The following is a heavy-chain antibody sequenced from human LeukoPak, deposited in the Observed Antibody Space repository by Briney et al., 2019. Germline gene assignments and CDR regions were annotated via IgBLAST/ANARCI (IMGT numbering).Heavy chain of an antibody. Sequence: SVKVSCKASGGTFSSYAINWVRQAPGQGLEWMGGIIPIFGTANYAQKFQGRVTITADESTSTAYMELSRLRSDDTAVYYCARGRGRRPKEDIVVVPAAMPNYYYYYMDVWGKGTTVTVSS. CDR3: ARGRGRRPKEDIVVVPAAMPNYYYYYMDV. CDR1: GGTFSSYA. D-gene: IGHD2-2*01. CDR2: IIPIFGTA. V-gene: IGHV1-69*13. J-gene: IGHJ6*03.